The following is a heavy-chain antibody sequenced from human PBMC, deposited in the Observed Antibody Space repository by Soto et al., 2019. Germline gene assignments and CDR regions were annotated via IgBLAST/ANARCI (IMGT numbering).Heavy chain of an antibody. CDR3: AKDRYSSSWTEYYYYYGMDV. J-gene: IGHJ6*01. V-gene: IGHV3-30*18. CDR1: GFTFSSYG. D-gene: IGHD6-13*01. Sequence: QVQLVESGGGVVQPGRSLRLSCAASGFTFSSYGMHWVRQAPGKGLEWVAVISYDGSNKYYADSVKGRFTISRDNSKNTLYLQMNSLRAEDTAVYYCAKDRYSSSWTEYYYYYGMDVW. CDR2: ISYDGSNK.